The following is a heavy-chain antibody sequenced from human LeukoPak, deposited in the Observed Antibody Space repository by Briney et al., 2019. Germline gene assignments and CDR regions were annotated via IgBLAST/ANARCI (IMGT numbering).Heavy chain of an antibody. CDR1: GGSISSYY. D-gene: IGHD6-19*01. CDR3: ASWGGPAEWLVLEEVYGMDV. CDR2: IYYSGST. J-gene: IGHJ6*02. V-gene: IGHV4-59*08. Sequence: TSETLSLTCTVSGGSISSYYWSWIRQPPGKGLEWIGYIYYSGSTNYNPSLKSRVTISVDTSKNQFSLKLSSVTAADTAVYYCASWGGPAEWLVLEEVYGMDVWGQGTTVTVSS.